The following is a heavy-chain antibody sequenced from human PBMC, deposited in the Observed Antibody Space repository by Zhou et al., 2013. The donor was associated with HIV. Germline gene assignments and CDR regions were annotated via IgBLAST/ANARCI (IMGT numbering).Heavy chain of an antibody. D-gene: IGHD3-22*01. CDR3: ARRGYYWDSSGYDY. Sequence: QVQLVQSVAEVKKPGASVKVSCKASGYTFTSYDISWVRLTTGQGLEWMGWLNAERGNRDVAQKFWGRVALTLNVSAGVAHMELNTLKFEDTAVYYCARRGYYWDSSGYDYWGQGTLITVSS. V-gene: IGHV1-8*01. J-gene: IGHJ4*02. CDR2: LNAERGNR. CDR1: GYTFTSYD.